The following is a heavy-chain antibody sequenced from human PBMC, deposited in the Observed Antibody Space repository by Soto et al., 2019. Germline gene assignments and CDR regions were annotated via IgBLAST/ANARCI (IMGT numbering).Heavy chain of an antibody. D-gene: IGHD2-2*01. CDR1: GVTLKKHA. J-gene: IGHJ4*02. V-gene: IGHV3-23*01. CDR3: VSWVSTNVDY. Sequence: EVQLLESGGGLVQPGGSLTLSCAGSGVTLKKHAMSWVRQAPGKGLEWVSTIGSDRHYADSVKGRFTISRDNSRDTLDLHMSSLTADDTALYYCVSWVSTNVDYWGQGTLVTVSS. CDR2: IGSDR.